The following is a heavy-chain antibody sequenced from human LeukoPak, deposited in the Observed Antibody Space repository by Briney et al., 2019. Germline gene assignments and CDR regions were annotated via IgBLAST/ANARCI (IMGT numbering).Heavy chain of an antibody. CDR1: GGSISSSSYY. Sequence: PSETLSLTCTVSGGSISSSSYYWGWIRQPPGKGLEWIGSIYYSGNTYYNPSLKGRVTISVDTSKNQFSLKLSSVTAADTAVYYCAGGMVRGVLKDYYYGMDVWGQGTTVTVSS. J-gene: IGHJ6*02. CDR3: AGGMVRGVLKDYYYGMDV. V-gene: IGHV4-39*01. D-gene: IGHD3-10*01. CDR2: IYYSGNT.